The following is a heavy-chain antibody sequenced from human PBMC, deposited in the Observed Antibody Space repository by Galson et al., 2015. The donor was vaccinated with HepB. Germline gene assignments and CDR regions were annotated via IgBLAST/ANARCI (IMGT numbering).Heavy chain of an antibody. CDR1: GFTLTTYW. J-gene: IGHJ4*02. V-gene: IGHV3-15*07. CDR3: TTREWVGAPY. CDR2: IKSKTDGGTT. Sequence: SLRLSCAASGFTLTTYWIYWVRQAPGKGLEWVGRIKSKTDGGTTDYAAPVKGRFTISRDDSKNTLYLQMNSLKTEDTAVYYCTTREWVGAPYWGQGTLVTVSS. D-gene: IGHD1-26*01.